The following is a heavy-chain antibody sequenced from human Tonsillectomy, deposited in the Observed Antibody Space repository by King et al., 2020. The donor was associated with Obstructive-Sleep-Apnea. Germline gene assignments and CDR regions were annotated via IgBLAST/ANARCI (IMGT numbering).Heavy chain of an antibody. CDR3: ARDPDYGLNDY. J-gene: IGHJ4*02. CDR2: INPNSGGT. V-gene: IGHV1-2*02. Sequence: QVQLVQSGAEVKKPGASVKVSCKASGYTFIDYYIHWVRQAPGQGLEWMGWINPNSGGTHFATKFQGRVAMTRDPSISTAYMELSRLRSDDTAVYYCARDPDYGLNDYWGQGTLVTVSS. CDR1: GYTFIDYY. D-gene: IGHD3-16*01.